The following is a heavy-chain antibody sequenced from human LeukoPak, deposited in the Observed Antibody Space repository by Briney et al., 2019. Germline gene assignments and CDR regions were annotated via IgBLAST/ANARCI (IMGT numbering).Heavy chain of an antibody. J-gene: IGHJ4*02. D-gene: IGHD3-22*01. CDR3: ARDPFRSRYYYDSSGYYYF. V-gene: IGHV3-74*01. Sequence: GGSLRLSCAASGFTFSSYWMHWVRQAPGKGLVWVSRINSDGSSTSYADSVKGRFTISRDNAKNTLYLQMNSLRAEDTAVYYCARDPFRSRYYYDSSGYYYFGGQGTLVTVSS. CDR2: INSDGSST. CDR1: GFTFSSYW.